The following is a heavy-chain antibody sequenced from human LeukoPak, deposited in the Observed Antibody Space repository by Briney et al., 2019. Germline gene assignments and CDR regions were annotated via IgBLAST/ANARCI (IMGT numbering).Heavy chain of an antibody. CDR2: INSDGSST. Sequence: GGSLRLSCAASGFTFSSYWMHWVRQAPGKGLVWVSRINSDGSSTSYADSVEGRFTISRDNAKNTLYLQMNSLRAEDTAVYYCASPRYSSSWYGDDYWGQGTLVTVSS. J-gene: IGHJ4*02. V-gene: IGHV3-74*01. CDR1: GFTFSSYW. D-gene: IGHD6-13*01. CDR3: ASPRYSSSWYGDDY.